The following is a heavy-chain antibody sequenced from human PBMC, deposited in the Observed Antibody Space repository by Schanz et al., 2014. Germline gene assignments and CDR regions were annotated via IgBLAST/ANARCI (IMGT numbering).Heavy chain of an antibody. V-gene: IGHV3-30*04. D-gene: IGHD3-10*01. Sequence: VQLVESGGGLVQPGGSLRLSCAASGFSISDHTMRWDRQAPGKGLEWVAVISYDGSHKDYADSVKGRFTVSRDNSKNIVYLQMNRLRAEDTAVYYCANRGHLRGWFDSWGQGILVTVSS. J-gene: IGHJ5*01. CDR2: ISYDGSHK. CDR1: GFSISDHT. CDR3: ANRGHLRGWFDS.